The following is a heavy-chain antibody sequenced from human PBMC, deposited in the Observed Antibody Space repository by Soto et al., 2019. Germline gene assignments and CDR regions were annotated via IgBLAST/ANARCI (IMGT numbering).Heavy chain of an antibody. CDR1: GFTFGDYA. CDR3: TSASTYYDFWSGIRPYYFDY. D-gene: IGHD3-3*01. CDR2: IRSKAYGGTT. V-gene: IGHV3-49*03. J-gene: IGHJ4*02. Sequence: GGSLRLSCTASGFTFGDYAMSWFRQAPGKGLEWVGFIRSKAYGGTTEYAASVKGRFTISRDDSKSIAYLQMNSLKTEDTAVYYCTSASTYYDFWSGIRPYYFDYWSQGTLVTVSS.